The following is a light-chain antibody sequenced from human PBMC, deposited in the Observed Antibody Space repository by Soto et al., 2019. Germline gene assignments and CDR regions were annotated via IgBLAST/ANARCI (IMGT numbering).Light chain of an antibody. J-gene: IGKJ1*01. V-gene: IGKV1-39*01. CDR1: RVISNY. CDR2: AAS. Sequence: EIQMTQSPSSLSASLEDRVIITCRARRVISNYVNWYQQKPGKAPKLLIFAASRLQSGAPSRFSGSSSRPDFTLTISSLQPEDFATYYCQQSYSSPPTFGQGTKVDIK. CDR3: QQSYSSPPT.